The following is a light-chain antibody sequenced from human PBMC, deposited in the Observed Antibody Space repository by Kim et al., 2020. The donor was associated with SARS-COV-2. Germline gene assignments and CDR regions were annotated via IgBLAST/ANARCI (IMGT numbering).Light chain of an antibody. V-gene: IGLV3-19*01. CDR2: GKN. CDR1: SLRSYY. CDR3: NSRDSNDNVV. J-gene: IGLJ2*01. Sequence: SSELTQDPAVSVALGQTVRITCQGDSLRSYYATWYQQKPGQAPIVVIYGKNNRPSGIPDRFSGSSSGNTASLTITGTQAGDGADYYCNSRDSNDNVVFGGGTKLTVL.